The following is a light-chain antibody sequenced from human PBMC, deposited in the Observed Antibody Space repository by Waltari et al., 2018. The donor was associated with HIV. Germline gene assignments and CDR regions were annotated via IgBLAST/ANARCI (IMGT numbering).Light chain of an antibody. J-gene: IGKJ2*02. V-gene: IGKV2-30*01. CDR1: QSLVSTAGNTS. CDR3: MQGTYWPCT. Sequence: DVVMTQSPVSLPVTVGQPASLSCRSSQSLVSTAGNTSLNWFQQRPGHSPRRLIYKVFNRDSGVPDRFTGRGSGTNFTLDITRVEAEDVGNYYCMQGTYWPCTFGQGTKLEIK. CDR2: KVF.